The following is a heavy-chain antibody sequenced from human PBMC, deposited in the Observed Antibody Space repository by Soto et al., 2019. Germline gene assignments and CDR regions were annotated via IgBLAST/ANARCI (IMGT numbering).Heavy chain of an antibody. CDR3: ARTLYGDNVDY. Sequence: PSETLSLTCTVSGGSISSYYWSWIRQHPGKGLEWIGYIYDSENTYYNPSLKSRVTISLDTSKNQFSLKLSSVTAADTAVYYCARTLYGDNVDYWGQGTLVTVSS. CDR2: IYDSENT. CDR1: GGSISSYY. V-gene: IGHV4-59*06. D-gene: IGHD4-17*01. J-gene: IGHJ4*02.